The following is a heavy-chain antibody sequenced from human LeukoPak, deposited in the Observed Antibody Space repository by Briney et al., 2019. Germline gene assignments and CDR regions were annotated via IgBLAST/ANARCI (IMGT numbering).Heavy chain of an antibody. CDR1: GFTFDDYA. J-gene: IGHJ4*02. CDR2: INSDGSST. CDR3: ARDSRITMVRGVPDY. V-gene: IGHV3-74*01. Sequence: GRSLRLSCSASGFTFDDYAMHWVRQAPGKGLVWVSRINSDGSSTSYADSVKGRFTISRDNAKNTLYLQMNSLRAGDTAVYYCARDSRITMVRGVPDYWGQGTLVTVSS. D-gene: IGHD3-10*01.